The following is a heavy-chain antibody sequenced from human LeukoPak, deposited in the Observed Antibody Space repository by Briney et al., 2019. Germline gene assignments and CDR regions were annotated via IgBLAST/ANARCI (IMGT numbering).Heavy chain of an antibody. Sequence: GASVKVSCKASGYTFTSYGISWVRQAPGQGLEWMGWISAYNGNTNYAQKLQGRVTMTTDTSTSTAYMELRSLRSDDTAVYYCARAGPYDFWSGYYPDYFDYWGQGTLVTVSS. D-gene: IGHD3-3*01. V-gene: IGHV1-18*01. J-gene: IGHJ4*02. CDR2: ISAYNGNT. CDR1: GYTFTSYG. CDR3: ARAGPYDFWSGYYPDYFDY.